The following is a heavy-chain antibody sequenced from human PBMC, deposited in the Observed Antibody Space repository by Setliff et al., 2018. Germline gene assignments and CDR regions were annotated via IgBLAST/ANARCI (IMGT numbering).Heavy chain of an antibody. Sequence: SETLSLTCTVSGGSISSSSHYWGWIRQPPGKGLEWIGSIYYSGSTYYNPSLKSRVTISVDTSKNQFSLKLSSVTAADTAVYYCARVATAMLDAFDIWGQGTMVTVSS. V-gene: IGHV4-39*07. D-gene: IGHD5-18*01. J-gene: IGHJ3*02. CDR3: ARVATAMLDAFDI. CDR2: IYYSGST. CDR1: GGSISSSSHY.